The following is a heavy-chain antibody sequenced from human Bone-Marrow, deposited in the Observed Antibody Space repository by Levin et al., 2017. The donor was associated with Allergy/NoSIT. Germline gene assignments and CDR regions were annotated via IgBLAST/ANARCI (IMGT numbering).Heavy chain of an antibody. CDR3: ARDREEQWLAF. Sequence: GGSLRLSCAASGFTFSSYGMHWVRQAPGKGLEWVAVIWYDGSNKYYADSVKGRFTISRDNSKNTLYLQMNSLRAEDTAVYYCARDREEQWLAFWGQGTLVTVSS. D-gene: IGHD6-19*01. V-gene: IGHV3-33*01. J-gene: IGHJ4*02. CDR1: GFTFSSYG. CDR2: IWYDGSNK.